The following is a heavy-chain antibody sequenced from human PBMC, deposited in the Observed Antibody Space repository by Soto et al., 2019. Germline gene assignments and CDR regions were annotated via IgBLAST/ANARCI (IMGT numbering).Heavy chain of an antibody. CDR1: GGTFSSSA. V-gene: IGHV1-69*12. CDR2: IIPIFGTA. Sequence: QVQLVQSGAEVKKPGSSVKVSCEASGGTFSSSAISWVRQAPGQGLEWMGGIIPIFGTANYAQKFQGRVTITADESTSTAYMELSSLRSEDTAVYYCASLLRGYSGTGDYWGQGTLVTVSS. D-gene: IGHD5-12*01. CDR3: ASLLRGYSGTGDY. J-gene: IGHJ4*02.